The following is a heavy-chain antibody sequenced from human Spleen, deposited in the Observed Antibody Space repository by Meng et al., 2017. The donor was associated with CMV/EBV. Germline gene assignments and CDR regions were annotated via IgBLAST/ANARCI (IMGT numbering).Heavy chain of an antibody. D-gene: IGHD5-12*01. CDR2: IIPILGIA. Sequence: TISWVRQAPGQGLEWMGRIIPILGIANYAQKFQGRVTITADKSTSTAYMELSRLRSDDTAVYYCARGMEGIVPAIGSVAGILGWFDPWGQGTLVTVSS. V-gene: IGHV1-69*02. CDR1: T. CDR3: ARGMEGIVPAIGSVAGILGWFDP. J-gene: IGHJ5*02.